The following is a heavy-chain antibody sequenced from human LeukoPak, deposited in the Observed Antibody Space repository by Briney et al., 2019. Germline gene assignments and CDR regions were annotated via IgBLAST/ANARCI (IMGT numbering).Heavy chain of an antibody. Sequence: ASVKVSCKASGYTFTSYGISLVRQAPGQGLEWMGWISAYNGNTNYAQKLQGRVTMTTDTSTSTAYMELRSLRSEDTAVYYCAREPYYDILTGYYFLDYWGQGTLVTVSS. CDR2: ISAYNGNT. V-gene: IGHV1-18*01. D-gene: IGHD3-9*01. CDR1: GYTFTSYG. CDR3: AREPYYDILTGYYFLDY. J-gene: IGHJ4*02.